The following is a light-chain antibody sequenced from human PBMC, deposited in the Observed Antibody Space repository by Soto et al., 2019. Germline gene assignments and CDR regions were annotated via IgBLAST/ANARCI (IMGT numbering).Light chain of an antibody. Sequence: QSVLTQPASVSGSPGQSITISCTGTNNDVGGYNYVSWYQQFPGKAPRLVIYDINHRPSGVSDRLSGSRSGNTASLTISGLQAEDEADYYCTSFTGGNIPYVLGTGTKVTVL. CDR2: DIN. J-gene: IGLJ1*01. CDR3: TSFTGGNIPYV. V-gene: IGLV2-14*03. CDR1: NNDVGGYNY.